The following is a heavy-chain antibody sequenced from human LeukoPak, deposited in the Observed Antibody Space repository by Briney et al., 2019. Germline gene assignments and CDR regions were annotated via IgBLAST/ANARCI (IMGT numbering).Heavy chain of an antibody. Sequence: GGSLRLSCTASGLTFINHGMHWVRQAPGKGVEWVAFIPYDGANKYYADSVKGRFTISRDTSKNMLSLQMSSLSAEDTALYYCVNGCDSRGYFCYFDYWGQGALVTVSS. V-gene: IGHV3-30*02. CDR3: VNGCDSRGYFCYFDY. CDR2: IPYDGANK. J-gene: IGHJ4*02. CDR1: GLTFINHG. D-gene: IGHD3-22*01.